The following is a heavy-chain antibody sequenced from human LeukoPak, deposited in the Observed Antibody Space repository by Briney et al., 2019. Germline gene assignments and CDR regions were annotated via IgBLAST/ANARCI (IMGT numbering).Heavy chain of an antibody. CDR3: ARRGGYCSGVSCLSWFDP. CDR2: IYDSGST. Sequence: PSETLSLTCTVSGGSISSSSYYWGWIRQPQGKGLEWIGSIYDSGSTYYNPSLKSRVTISVDTSKNQFSLKLSSVTAADTAVYYCARRGGYCSGVSCLSWFDPWGQGTLVTVSS. J-gene: IGHJ5*02. CDR1: GGSISSSSYY. D-gene: IGHD2-15*01. V-gene: IGHV4-39*01.